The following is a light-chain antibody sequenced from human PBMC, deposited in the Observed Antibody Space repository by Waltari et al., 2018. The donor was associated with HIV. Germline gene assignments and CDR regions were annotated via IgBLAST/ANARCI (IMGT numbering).Light chain of an antibody. V-gene: IGKV1-5*03. J-gene: IGKJ4*01. Sequence: IQMTQSPSTLSASVGDRVAITCRASQTISDWLAWYQQKPGKATKLLIYKASNLQSGVPSRFSGGGSGTEFTLTISSLQPDDFATYYCQQYNSFSLTFGGGTKVESK. CDR3: QQYNSFSLT. CDR1: QTISDW. CDR2: KAS.